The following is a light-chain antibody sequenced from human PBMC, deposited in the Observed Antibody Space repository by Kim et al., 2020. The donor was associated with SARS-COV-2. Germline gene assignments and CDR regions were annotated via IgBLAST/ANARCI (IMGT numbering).Light chain of an antibody. CDR2: GSN. Sequence: GQKVTISCAGSSPNIGAGYDVQWYQQLPGTAPKILIFGSNNRPSGVPDRFSGSKSGTSASLAITGLQAEDEADYYCQSYDSSLSGVFGGGTQLTVL. CDR1: SPNIGAGYD. CDR3: QSYDSSLSGV. J-gene: IGLJ3*02. V-gene: IGLV1-40*01.